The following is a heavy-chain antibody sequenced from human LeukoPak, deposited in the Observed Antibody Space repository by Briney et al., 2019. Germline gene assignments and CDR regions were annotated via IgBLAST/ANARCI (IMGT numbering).Heavy chain of an antibody. CDR2: ISGSGDST. Sequence: GGSLRLSCAASGFTFSSYAMSWVRQAPGKGLEWVSAISGSGDSTNSADSVKARFTISRDNSENTLYLQMNSLRAEDTALYYCAKGWGDYVSSLRGHFDYWGQGTLVTVSS. J-gene: IGHJ4*02. D-gene: IGHD3-16*01. CDR3: AKGWGDYVSSLRGHFDY. V-gene: IGHV3-23*01. CDR1: GFTFSSYA.